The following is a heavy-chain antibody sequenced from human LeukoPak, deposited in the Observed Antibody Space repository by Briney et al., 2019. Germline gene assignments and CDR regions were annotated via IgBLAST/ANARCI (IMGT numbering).Heavy chain of an antibody. J-gene: IGHJ4*02. CDR1: GGSFSGYY. CDR3: ATTGAEYYDSSGPDY. Sequence: SETLSLTCAVYGGSFSGYYWSWIRQPPGKGLEWIGEINHSGSTNHNPSLKSRVTISVDTSKNQFSLKLSSVTAADTAVYYCATTGAEYYDSSGPDYWGQGTLVTVSS. V-gene: IGHV4-34*01. D-gene: IGHD3-22*01. CDR2: INHSGST.